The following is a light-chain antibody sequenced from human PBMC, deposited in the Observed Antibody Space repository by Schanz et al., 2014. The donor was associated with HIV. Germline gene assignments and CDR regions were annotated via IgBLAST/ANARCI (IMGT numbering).Light chain of an antibody. Sequence: DIHMTQSPSYLSASVGDRVTIPCRASQSIRNYLAWYQQRPGRAPNLLIYGASTLHSGVPSRFSGSGSGTTFTLTIASLQPEDVATYYCQRYTSVLPFTFGPGTKVDIK. CDR3: QRYTSVLPFT. CDR1: QSIRNY. J-gene: IGKJ3*01. CDR2: GAS. V-gene: IGKV1-27*01.